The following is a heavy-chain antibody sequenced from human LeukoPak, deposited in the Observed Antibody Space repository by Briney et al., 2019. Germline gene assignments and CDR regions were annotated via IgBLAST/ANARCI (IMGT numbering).Heavy chain of an antibody. V-gene: IGHV3-33*01. CDR3: ARGSLGTIAVAGTLDY. CDR1: GFTFSNYG. J-gene: IGHJ4*02. Sequence: GGSLRLSCAASGFTFSNYGMLWVRQAPGKGLEWVAVIWYDGSNKYYADSVKGRFTISRDNSKNTLYLLMNSLRAEDTAVYYCARGSLGTIAVAGTLDYWGQGILVTVSS. CDR2: IWYDGSNK. D-gene: IGHD6-19*01.